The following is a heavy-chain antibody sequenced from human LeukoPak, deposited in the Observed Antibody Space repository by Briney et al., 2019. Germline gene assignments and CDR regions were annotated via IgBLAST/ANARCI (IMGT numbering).Heavy chain of an antibody. J-gene: IGHJ6*02. CDR3: ARSPDYYDSSGYYSDRDYYYGMDV. Sequence: PGGSLRLSCAASGFTFSSYSMNWVRQAPGKGLEWVSSISSSSSYIYYADSVKGRFTISRDNSKNTLYLQMNSLRAEDTAVYYCARSPDYYDSSGYYSDRDYYYGMDVWGQGTTVTVSS. CDR2: ISSSSSYI. V-gene: IGHV3-21*04. CDR1: GFTFSSYS. D-gene: IGHD3-22*01.